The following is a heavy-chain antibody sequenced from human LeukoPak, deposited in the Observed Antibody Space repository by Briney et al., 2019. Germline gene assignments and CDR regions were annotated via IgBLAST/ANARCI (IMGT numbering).Heavy chain of an antibody. Sequence: ASVKVSCKASGYTFTGYYMHWVRQAPGQGLEWMGWINPNSGGTNYAQKFQGRVTITADKSTSTAYMELSSLRSEDTAVYYCAREEYDYGDWMGYYFDYWGQGTLVTVSS. CDR2: INPNSGGT. V-gene: IGHV1-2*02. CDR3: AREEYDYGDWMGYYFDY. CDR1: GYTFTGYY. D-gene: IGHD4-17*01. J-gene: IGHJ4*02.